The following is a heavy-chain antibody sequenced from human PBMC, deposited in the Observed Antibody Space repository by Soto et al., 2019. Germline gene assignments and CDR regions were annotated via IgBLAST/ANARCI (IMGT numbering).Heavy chain of an antibody. D-gene: IGHD3-10*01. CDR1: GFTFSSYA. V-gene: IGHV3-23*01. J-gene: IGHJ4*02. CDR3: AKDPGWFGELEYFDY. CDR2: ISGSGGST. Sequence: GGSLRLSCAASGFTFSSYAMSWVRQAPGKGLEWVSAISGSGGSTYYADSVKGRFTISRDNSKNTLYLQMNSLRAEDTAVYYCAKDPGWFGELEYFDYWGQGTLVTVSS.